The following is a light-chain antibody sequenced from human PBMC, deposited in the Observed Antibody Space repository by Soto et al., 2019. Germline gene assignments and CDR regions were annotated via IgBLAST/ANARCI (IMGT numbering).Light chain of an antibody. CDR2: EVT. CDR3: CSYTTDITQV. J-gene: IGLJ1*01. CDR1: SSDVSVYKY. Sequence: QSALTQPASVSGSPGQSIAISCTGSSSDVSVYKYVSWYQQHPGKVPKLITYEVTNRPSGVSNRFSGSKSGNTASLTISGRQAEDEADYYCCSYTTDITQVFGSGTKLTVL. V-gene: IGLV2-14*01.